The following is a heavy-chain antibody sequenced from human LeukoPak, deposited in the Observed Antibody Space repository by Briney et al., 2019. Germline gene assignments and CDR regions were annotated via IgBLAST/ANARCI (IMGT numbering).Heavy chain of an antibody. CDR1: GFTFSSYA. D-gene: IGHD6-13*01. CDR3: AKGGKYSNSWFDW. V-gene: IGHV3-23*01. CDR2: ISGSSYTT. Sequence: GGSLRLSCAASGFTFSSYAMSWVRQAPGKGLEWVSGISGSSYTTYYADSVKGRVTISRDNSKNTLYLQLNSLRDEDSAIYHCAKGGKYSNSWFDWWGQGTLVTVSS. J-gene: IGHJ4*02.